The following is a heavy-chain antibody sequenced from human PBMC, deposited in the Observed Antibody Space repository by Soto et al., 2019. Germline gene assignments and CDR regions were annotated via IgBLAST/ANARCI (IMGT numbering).Heavy chain of an antibody. V-gene: IGHV3-23*01. J-gene: IGHJ3*02. CDR1: GFTFSSYA. CDR2: ISYSGGST. CDR3: ANYPGRAAAGGAFDI. D-gene: IGHD6-13*01. Sequence: QLLESGGGLVQPGGSLRLSCAASGFTFSSYAMSWVRQAPGKGLEWVSAISYSGGSTYYADSVKGRFTISRDNSKNTLYLQMNSLRAEDTAVYFCANYPGRAAAGGAFDIWGQGTMVTVSS.